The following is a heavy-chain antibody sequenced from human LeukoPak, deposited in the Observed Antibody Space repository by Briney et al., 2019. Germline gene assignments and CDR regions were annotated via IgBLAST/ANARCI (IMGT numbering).Heavy chain of an antibody. CDR3: ARDAPGYYDFWSGMMDV. Sequence: GASVKVSCKASGYTFTSYYMHWVRQAPGQGLEWMGIINPSGGSTSYAQKLQGRVTMTTDTSTSTAYMELRSLRSDDTAVYYCARDAPGYYDFWSGMMDVWAQGTTVTVSS. CDR2: INPSGGST. V-gene: IGHV1-46*01. J-gene: IGHJ6*02. D-gene: IGHD3-3*01. CDR1: GYTFTSYY.